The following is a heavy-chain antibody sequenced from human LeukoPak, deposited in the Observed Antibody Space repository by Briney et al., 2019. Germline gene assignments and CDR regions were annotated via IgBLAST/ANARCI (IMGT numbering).Heavy chain of an antibody. CDR1: GGSTSSDH. CDR2: ISYRGST. V-gene: IGHV4-59*08. Sequence: SETLSLTCTVSGGSTSSDHWSWIRQPPEKGLEWIGCISYRGSTNYNPSLKSRVTISIDTSKKHFSLKLTSVTAADTAVYYCARHRGSGWYNPLFDYWGQGTLVTVSS. J-gene: IGHJ4*02. D-gene: IGHD6-19*01. CDR3: ARHRGSGWYNPLFDY.